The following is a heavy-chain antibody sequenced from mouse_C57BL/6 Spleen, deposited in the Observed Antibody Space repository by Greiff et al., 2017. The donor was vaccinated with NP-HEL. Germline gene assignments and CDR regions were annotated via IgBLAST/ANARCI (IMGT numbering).Heavy chain of an antibody. D-gene: IGHD2-10*02. CDR1: GYTFTSYW. CDR3: ARDSIYAMDY. V-gene: IGHV1-59*01. Sequence: QVQLQQSGAELVRPGTSVKLSCKASGYTFTSYWMHWVKQRPGQGLEWIGVIDPSDSYTNYNQKFKGKATLTVDTSSSTAYMQLSSLTSEDSAVYYCARDSIYAMDYWGQGTSVTVSS. J-gene: IGHJ4*01. CDR2: IDPSDSYT.